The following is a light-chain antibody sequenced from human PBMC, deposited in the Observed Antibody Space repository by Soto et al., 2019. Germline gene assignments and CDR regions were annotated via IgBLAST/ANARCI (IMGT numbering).Light chain of an antibody. CDR2: VDSDGSH. J-gene: IGLJ3*02. V-gene: IGLV4-69*01. CDR3: QTWGTGTWV. CDR1: SGHSSYA. Sequence: QAVVTQSPSASVSLGASVKLTCTLSSGHSSYAIAWHQQQPEKGPRYLMKVDSDGSHVKGDGIPDRFSGSSSGAERYLAISSLQSEDEADYYCQTWGTGTWVFGGGTKLTVL.